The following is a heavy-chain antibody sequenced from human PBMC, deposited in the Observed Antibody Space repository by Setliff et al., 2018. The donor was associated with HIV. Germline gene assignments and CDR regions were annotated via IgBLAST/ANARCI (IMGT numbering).Heavy chain of an antibody. CDR2: IIPILGVV. D-gene: IGHD3-3*01. CDR1: RSTFNSHT. CDR3: VRGVQSPPHYSYYYMDV. Sequence: ASVKVSCKASRSTFNSHTINWVRQAPGQGLDWMGRIIPILGVVNYAQRFQGKVTITADKSTSTAYMELTSLRFDGTAMYYCVRGVQSPPHYSYYYMDVWGEGTMVTVSS. J-gene: IGHJ6*03. V-gene: IGHV1-69*02.